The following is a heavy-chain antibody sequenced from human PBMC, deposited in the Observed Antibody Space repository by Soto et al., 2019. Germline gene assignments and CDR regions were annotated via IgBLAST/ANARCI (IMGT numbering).Heavy chain of an antibody. CDR1: GFTFSTYT. D-gene: IGHD6-13*01. J-gene: IGHJ5*02. Sequence: QVQLVESGGDVVQPGRSLRLSWTASGFTFSTYTMHWVRQSPGKGLEWLAFISDDGDNRYYAESVRGRFTISRDNSKNTLYLQMDSLRPEDTAVYYCARDGPIAAAGNNWFDPWGQGTLVTVSS. CDR3: ARDGPIAAAGNNWFDP. V-gene: IGHV3-30-3*01. CDR2: ISDDGDNR.